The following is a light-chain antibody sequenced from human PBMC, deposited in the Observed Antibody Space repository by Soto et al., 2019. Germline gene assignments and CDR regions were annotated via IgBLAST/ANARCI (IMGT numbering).Light chain of an antibody. V-gene: IGKV3-20*01. J-gene: IGKJ1*01. CDR2: GAS. CDR1: QSVSRSY. CDR3: QQYGRSPLT. Sequence: EIVLTQSPGTLSLSPGERATLSCRASQSVSRSYLAWYQQKPGQAPRLLIYGASSRATGIPDRFSGSGSGTDFTLTISRLEPEDFAVYYCQQYGRSPLTFGQGTKVEIK.